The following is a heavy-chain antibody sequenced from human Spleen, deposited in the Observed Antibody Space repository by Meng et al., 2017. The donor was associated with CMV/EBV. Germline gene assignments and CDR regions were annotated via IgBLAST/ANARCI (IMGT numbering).Heavy chain of an antibody. D-gene: IGHD2-2*01. Sequence: GGSLRLSCAASGFTFSSYWMHWVRQAPGKGLVWVSRINSDGSSTSYADSVKGRFTISRDNAKNTLYLQMNSLRAEDTAVYYCARGRYIVVVPAAQASNWFDPWGQGTLVTVSS. CDR1: GFTFSSYW. V-gene: IGHV3-74*01. J-gene: IGHJ5*02. CDR2: INSDGSST. CDR3: ARGRYIVVVPAAQASNWFDP.